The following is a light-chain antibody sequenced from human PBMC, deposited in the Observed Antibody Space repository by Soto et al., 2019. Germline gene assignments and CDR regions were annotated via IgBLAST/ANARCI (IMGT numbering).Light chain of an antibody. V-gene: IGLV1-51*01. CDR3: GTWDSSLSGGV. CDR2: DNN. J-gene: IGLJ1*01. Sequence: QSVLTQPPSVSAAPGQKVTISCSGSSSNIGNNYVSWYQQLPGTAPKLLIYDNNKRPSGIPDRFSGSKSGTSATLGITGVQTGDEADYYCGTWDSSLSGGVFGTGTKLTVL. CDR1: SSNIGNNY.